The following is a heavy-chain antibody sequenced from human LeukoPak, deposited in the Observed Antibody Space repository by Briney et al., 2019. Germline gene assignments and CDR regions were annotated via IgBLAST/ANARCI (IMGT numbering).Heavy chain of an antibody. Sequence: YPSETLSLTCTVSGGSISSTSYYWGWIPQPPGTGLEWIGSIYSSGSTYYSPSLKSRVTISEDTSKAHFSLKLSSVTAADTAVYYCGGAPDYWGQGTLVTVSS. CDR1: GGSISSTSYY. CDR2: IYSSGST. V-gene: IGHV4-39*02. J-gene: IGHJ4*02. CDR3: GGAPDY.